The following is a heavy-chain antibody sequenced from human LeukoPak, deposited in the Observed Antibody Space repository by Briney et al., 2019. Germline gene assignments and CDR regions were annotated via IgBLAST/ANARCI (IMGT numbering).Heavy chain of an antibody. Sequence: GGSLRLSCAASGFTFDDCGMNWVRQAPGKGLEWVSGINWNGGSTGYADSVKGRFTISRDNAKNSLYLQMNSLRAEDTALYYCARHHHYYDSSGYPQFDPWGQGTLVTVSS. D-gene: IGHD3-22*01. CDR2: INWNGGST. CDR1: GFTFDDCG. CDR3: ARHHHYYDSSGYPQFDP. V-gene: IGHV3-20*04. J-gene: IGHJ5*02.